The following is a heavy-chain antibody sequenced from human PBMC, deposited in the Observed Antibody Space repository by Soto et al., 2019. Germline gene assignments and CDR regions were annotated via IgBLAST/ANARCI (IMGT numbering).Heavy chain of an antibody. CDR1: GYIFLNDG. CDR2: ISPYTGDT. Sequence: QVQLVQSGDEMKKPGASVRVSCKASGYIFLNDGIAGVRQAPGQGLEWMGWISPYTGDTHSASKVQGRLTMTTDTSTSTAYMDLGSLTSDDTAVYYCAMVDNYVTPTPQDVWGQRTTVTVSS. D-gene: IGHD3-16*01. J-gene: IGHJ6*02. CDR3: AMVDNYVTPTPQDV. V-gene: IGHV1-18*01.